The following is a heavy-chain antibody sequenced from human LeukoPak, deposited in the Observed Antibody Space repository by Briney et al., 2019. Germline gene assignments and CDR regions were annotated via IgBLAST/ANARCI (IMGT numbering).Heavy chain of an antibody. CDR3: ARARVGSVLPDY. V-gene: IGHV4-34*01. CDR2: INHSGST. D-gene: IGHD2-15*01. CDR1: GGSFSGYY. J-gene: IGHJ4*02. Sequence: SETLSLTCAVYGGSFSGYYWSWIRQPPGKGLEWIGEINHSGSTNYNPSLKSRVTISVDTSKNQFSLKLSSVTAADTAVYCCARARVGSVLPDYWGQGTLVTVSS.